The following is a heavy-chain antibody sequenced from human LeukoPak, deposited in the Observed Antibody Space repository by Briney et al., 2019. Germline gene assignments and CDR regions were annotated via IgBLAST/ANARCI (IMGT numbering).Heavy chain of an antibody. V-gene: IGHV1-18*01. CDR1: GYTFTSYA. CDR2: ISAYNGNT. CDR3: ATAAAGYYYYGMDA. J-gene: IGHJ6*02. D-gene: IGHD6-13*01. Sequence: ASLKLSCKASGYTFTSYAISWVRQAPGQGLEWMGWISAYNGNTNYAQKLQGRVTMTTDTSTSTAYMELRSLRSDDTAVYYCATAAAGYYYYGMDAWGQGTTVTVCS.